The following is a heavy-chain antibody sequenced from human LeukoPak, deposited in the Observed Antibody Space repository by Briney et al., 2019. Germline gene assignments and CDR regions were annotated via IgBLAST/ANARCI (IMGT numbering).Heavy chain of an antibody. CDR3: ARVDSSSLFYFDY. CDR2: IIPMFGTA. D-gene: IGHD6-6*01. CDR1: GGTFSSYE. V-gene: IGHV1-69*05. J-gene: IGHJ4*02. Sequence: GASVKVSCKASGGTFSSYEISWVRQAPGQGLEWMGGIIPMFGTAKYAQKFQGRVTITTDKSTSTAYMELSRLRSDDTAVYYCARVDSSSLFYFDYWGQGTLVTVSS.